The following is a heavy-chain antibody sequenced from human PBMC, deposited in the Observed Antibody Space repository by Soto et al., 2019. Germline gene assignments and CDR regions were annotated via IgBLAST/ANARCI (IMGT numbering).Heavy chain of an antibody. V-gene: IGHV1-18*01. Sequence: QVQVVQSGAEVKKPGASVKVSCKASGYTFTNYVLSWVRQAPGQGLEWMGWINSYNGNTKYAQKFQDRITMTTDTSTTTAYMELRRLRSDDTALYCCARDGYFDYWGQGTLVTVSS. CDR1: GYTFTNYV. CDR2: INSYNGNT. J-gene: IGHJ4*02. CDR3: ARDGYFDY.